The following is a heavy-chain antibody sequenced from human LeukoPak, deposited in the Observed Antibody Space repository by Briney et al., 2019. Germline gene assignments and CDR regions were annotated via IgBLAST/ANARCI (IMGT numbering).Heavy chain of an antibody. J-gene: IGHJ6*02. D-gene: IGHD2-2*02. V-gene: IGHV4-39*07. CDR2: IFYSGST. CDR1: GGSVSSTRYY. CDR3: ARVPAAIPWYYYYGMDV. Sequence: PSETLSLTCTVSGGSVSSTRYYWGWIRQPPGKGLEWIGSIFYSGSTYYNPSLKSRVTISVDTSKNQFSLKLSSVTAADTAVYYCARVPAAIPWYYYYGMDVWGQGTTVTVSS.